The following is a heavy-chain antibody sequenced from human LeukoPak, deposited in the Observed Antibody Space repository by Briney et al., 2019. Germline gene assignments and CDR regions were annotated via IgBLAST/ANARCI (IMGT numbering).Heavy chain of an antibody. CDR2: SSAYNGNT. J-gene: IGHJ4*02. CDR3: AREDYGDYVRGFDY. CDR1: GYTFTSYG. V-gene: IGHV1-18*01. D-gene: IGHD4-17*01. Sequence: ASVKVSCKASGYTFTSYGISWVRQAPGQGLEWMGWSSAYNGNTNYAQKPQGRVTMTTDTSTSTAYMELRRLRSDDTAVYYCAREDYGDYVRGFDYWGQGTLVTVSS.